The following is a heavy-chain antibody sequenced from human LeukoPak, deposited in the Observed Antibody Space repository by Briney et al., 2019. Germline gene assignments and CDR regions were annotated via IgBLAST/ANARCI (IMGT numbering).Heavy chain of an antibody. J-gene: IGHJ4*02. Sequence: VASVKVSCKASRYTFTGYYMHWVRQAPGQGLEWMGWINPNSGGTNYAQKFQGWVTMTRDTSISTAYMELRSLRSDDTAVYYCARDRAARPSAADYWGQGTLVTVSS. CDR2: INPNSGGT. D-gene: IGHD6-6*01. V-gene: IGHV1-2*04. CDR3: ARDRAARPSAADY. CDR1: RYTFTGYY.